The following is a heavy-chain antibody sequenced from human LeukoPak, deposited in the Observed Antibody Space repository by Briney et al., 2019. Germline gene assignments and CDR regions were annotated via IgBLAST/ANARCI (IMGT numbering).Heavy chain of an antibody. J-gene: IGHJ3*02. CDR3: ARTGPPFSGYDYAFDI. CDR1: GYTFTNYA. V-gene: IGHV7-4-1*02. D-gene: IGHD5-12*01. Sequence: ASVKVSCKASGYTFTNYAMNWVRQAPGQGLEWMGWINTNKGNPTYAQGFTGRFVFSLDTSVSTAYLQITSLKAEDTAVYYCARTGPPFSGYDYAFDIWGQGTMVTVSS. CDR2: INTNKGNP.